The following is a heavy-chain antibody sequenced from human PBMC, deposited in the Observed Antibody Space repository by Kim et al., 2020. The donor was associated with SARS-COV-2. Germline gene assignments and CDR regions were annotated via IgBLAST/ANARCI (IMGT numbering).Heavy chain of an antibody. CDR3: VRGGDNSGYPSGWFDS. V-gene: IGHV3-33*01. CDR2: IWYDASNE. D-gene: IGHD3-22*01. CDR1: GFTFSNYG. Sequence: GGSLRLSCVASGFTFSNYGMHWVRQAPGKGLEWVAVIWYDASNEYYVVSVKGRFTISRDNSKNTLSLQMNSLRAEDTAVYYCVRGGDNSGYPSGWFDSWGQGTLVTVSS. J-gene: IGHJ5*01.